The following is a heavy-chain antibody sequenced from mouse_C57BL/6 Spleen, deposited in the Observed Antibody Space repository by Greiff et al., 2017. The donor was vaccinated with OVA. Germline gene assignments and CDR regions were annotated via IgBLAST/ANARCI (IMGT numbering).Heavy chain of an antibody. CDR3: ARSRGNYAMDY. J-gene: IGHJ4*01. CDR2: IDPSDSYT. Sequence: VQLQQPGAELVKPGASVKLSCKASGYTFTSYWMQWVKQRPGQGLEWIGEIDPSDSYTNYNQKFKGKATLTVDTSSSTAYMQHRSLTSEDSAVYYCARSRGNYAMDYWGQGTSVTVSS. V-gene: IGHV1-50*01. CDR1: GYTFTSYW.